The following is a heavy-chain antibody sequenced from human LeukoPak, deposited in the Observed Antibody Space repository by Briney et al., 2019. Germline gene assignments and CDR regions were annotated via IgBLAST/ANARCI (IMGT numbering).Heavy chain of an antibody. CDR3: ASTSGSYVFDY. CDR1: GGSISSYY. CDR2: IYYSGRT. D-gene: IGHD1-26*01. V-gene: IGHV4-59*01. Sequence: ASETLSLXCTVSGGSISSYYWSWVRQAPGKELEWIAYIYYSGRTNYNPSLKSRVTMSIDTSKNYFSLNLSSVTAADTAVYYCASTSGSYVFDYWGQGILVTVSS. J-gene: IGHJ4*02.